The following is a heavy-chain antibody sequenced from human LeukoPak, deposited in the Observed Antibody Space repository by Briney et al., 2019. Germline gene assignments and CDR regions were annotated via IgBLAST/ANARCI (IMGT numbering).Heavy chain of an antibody. V-gene: IGHV3-23*01. Sequence: TGGSLRLSCAASGLTFSSYAKSCVRQAPGKGLEWVSVITGSGGSTYYADSLKGRFTISRDNSKNTLYLEMNSLRAEDTAVHCCAKVKGYFPNVLDFWGQGTMVTVSS. CDR1: GLTFSSYA. J-gene: IGHJ3*01. CDR3: AKVKGYFPNVLDF. D-gene: IGHD2-15*01. CDR2: ITGSGGST.